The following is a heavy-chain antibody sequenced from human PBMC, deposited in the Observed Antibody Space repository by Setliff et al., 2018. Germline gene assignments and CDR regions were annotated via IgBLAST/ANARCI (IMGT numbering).Heavy chain of an antibody. D-gene: IGHD3-22*01. Sequence: TLSLTCTVSGGSISSGDYYWSWIRQPPGKGLEFVGYIYYSGSTYYNPSLKSRVTISIDTSENQFSLKVNSVTAADTAVYYCASAPLLYSDSSGLSGTFDIWGRGTMVTVSS. V-gene: IGHV4-30-4*08. CDR3: ASAPLLYSDSSGLSGTFDI. J-gene: IGHJ3*02. CDR2: IYYSGST. CDR1: GGSISSGDYY.